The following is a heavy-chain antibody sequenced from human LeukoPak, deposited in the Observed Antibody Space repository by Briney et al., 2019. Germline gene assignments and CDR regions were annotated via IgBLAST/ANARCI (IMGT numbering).Heavy chain of an antibody. D-gene: IGHD6-19*01. CDR3: AKVTSGWFEDF. V-gene: IGHV3-23*01. J-gene: IGHJ4*02. Sequence: PGGSLRLSCAASGFTFSSYAMTWVRQAAGKGLEWVSAISASDGSTYYVDSVKGRFTISRDFSKNTLFLQKNSLRAEDTAVYYCAKVTSGWFEDFWGQGTLVTVSS. CDR1: GFTFSSYA. CDR2: ISASDGST.